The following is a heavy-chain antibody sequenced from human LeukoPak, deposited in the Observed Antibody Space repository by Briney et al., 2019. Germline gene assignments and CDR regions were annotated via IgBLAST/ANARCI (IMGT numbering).Heavy chain of an antibody. J-gene: IGHJ4*02. Sequence: PGGSLRLSCAASGFTFNKYAMSWVRQPPGKGLEWVSSMSGIGSTYYANSVKGRFTISRDNSKNTLYLQMNSLRAEDTAVYYCARDHGRYSSSSYYWGQGTLVTVSS. D-gene: IGHD6-6*01. V-gene: IGHV3-23*01. CDR1: GFTFNKYA. CDR2: MSGIGST. CDR3: ARDHGRYSSSSYY.